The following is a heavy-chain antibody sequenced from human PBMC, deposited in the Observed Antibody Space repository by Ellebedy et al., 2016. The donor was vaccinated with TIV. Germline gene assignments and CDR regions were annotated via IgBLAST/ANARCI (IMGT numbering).Heavy chain of an antibody. CDR2: VSGYNGNT. D-gene: IGHD1-7*01. Sequence: ASVKVSCXASGYTFTSFGFSWVRQAPGQGLEWMGRVSGYNGNTNYAQKLQGRVTMTRDTSTSTAYMELRSLRSDDTAVYYCARVGTTGYYYMDVWGKGTTVTVSS. CDR1: GYTFTSFG. J-gene: IGHJ6*03. V-gene: IGHV1-18*01. CDR3: ARVGTTGYYYMDV.